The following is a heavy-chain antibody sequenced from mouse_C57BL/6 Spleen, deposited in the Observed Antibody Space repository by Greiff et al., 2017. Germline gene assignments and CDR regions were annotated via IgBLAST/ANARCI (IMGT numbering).Heavy chain of an antibody. CDR2: IYPGNSDT. J-gene: IGHJ3*01. D-gene: IGHD4-1*01. CDR1: GYTFTSYW. Sequence: VQLQQSGTVLARPGASVKMSCKTSGYTFTSYWMHWVKLRPGQGLEWIGAIYPGNSDTSYNQKFKGKAKLTAVTSASTAYMELSSLTNKDSAVCYCTWDEEAWFAYWGQGTLVTVSA. CDR3: TWDEEAWFAY. V-gene: IGHV1-5*01.